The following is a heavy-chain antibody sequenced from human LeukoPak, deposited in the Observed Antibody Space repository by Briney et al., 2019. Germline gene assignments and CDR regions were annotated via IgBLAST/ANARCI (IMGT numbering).Heavy chain of an antibody. CDR2: INSNSDDI. J-gene: IGHJ5*02. Sequence: GGSLRLSCAASGFTFSSYAMSWVRQAPGKGLEWLSYINSNSDDIYHADSVKGRFTVSRDNAKNSLYLQMNNLRVEDTAVYYCARAEETTWGIDPWGQGTLVTVSS. CDR3: ARAEETTWGIDP. CDR1: GFTFSSYA. V-gene: IGHV3-48*01. D-gene: IGHD3-16*01.